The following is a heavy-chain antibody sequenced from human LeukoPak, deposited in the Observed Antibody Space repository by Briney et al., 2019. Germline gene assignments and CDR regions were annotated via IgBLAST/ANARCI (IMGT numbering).Heavy chain of an antibody. J-gene: IGHJ4*02. CDR2: FYYSGST. Sequence: SETLSLTCTVSGGSINSYYWSWIRQPPGKGLEWIGYFYYSGSTNYNPSLKSRVTISVDTSKNQFSLELSSVTAADTAVYYCARELKVGNTGYCFDYWGQGALVTVSS. D-gene: IGHD2/OR15-2a*01. CDR3: ARELKVGNTGYCFDY. V-gene: IGHV4-59*01. CDR1: GGSINSYY.